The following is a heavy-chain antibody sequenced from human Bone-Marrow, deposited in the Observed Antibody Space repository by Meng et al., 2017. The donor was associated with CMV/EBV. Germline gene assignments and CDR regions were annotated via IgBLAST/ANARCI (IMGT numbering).Heavy chain of an antibody. CDR2: ISGSGGST. CDR3: ARDPIAATSYGMDV. CDR1: GFTFSSYA. D-gene: IGHD6-13*01. V-gene: IGHV3-23*01. J-gene: IGHJ6*02. Sequence: GESLKISCAASGFTFSSYAMSWVRQAPGKGLEWVSAISGSGGSTYYADSVKGRFTISRDNAKNSLYLQMNSLRAEDTAVHYCARDPIAATSYGMDVWGQGTTVTVSS.